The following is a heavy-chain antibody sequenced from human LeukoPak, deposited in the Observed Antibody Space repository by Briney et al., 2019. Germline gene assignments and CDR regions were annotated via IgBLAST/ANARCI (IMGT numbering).Heavy chain of an antibody. D-gene: IGHD3-22*01. CDR1: GGSISSSSYY. J-gene: IGHJ1*01. CDR3: ARLKYCYDSSGSRAEYFQH. CDR2: IYYSGST. Sequence: SETLSLTCTVSGGSISSSSYYWGWIRQPPGKGLEWIGSIYYSGSTYYNPSLKSRVTISVDTSKNQFSLKLSSVTAADTAVYYCARLKYCYDSSGSRAEYFQHWGQGTLVTASS. V-gene: IGHV4-39*07.